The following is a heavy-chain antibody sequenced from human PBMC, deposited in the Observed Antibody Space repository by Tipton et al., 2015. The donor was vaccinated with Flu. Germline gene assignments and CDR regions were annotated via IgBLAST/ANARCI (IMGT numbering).Heavy chain of an antibody. CDR3: ARAPRDSDAFDM. J-gene: IGHJ3*02. Sequence: GSLRLSCAGSGFIFSNYEMNWVRQAPGKGPEWVSYISNSGYTIYYIDSVRGRFTISRDNAKNSLHLQMNSLRAEDTAVYYCARAPRDSDAFDMWGQGTMVTVSS. CDR2: ISNSGYTI. CDR1: GFIFSNYE. V-gene: IGHV3-48*03. D-gene: IGHD2-21*01.